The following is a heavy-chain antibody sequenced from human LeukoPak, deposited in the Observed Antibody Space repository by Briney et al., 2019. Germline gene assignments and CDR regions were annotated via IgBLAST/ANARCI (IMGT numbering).Heavy chain of an antibody. J-gene: IGHJ5*02. CDR1: GGSISSSSYY. CDR3: ARGLGCSSTSCYRGWFDP. V-gene: IGHV4-39*07. Sequence: PSETLSLTCTVSGGSISSSSYYWGWIRQPPGKGLEWIGSIYYSGSTYYNPSLKSRVTISVDTSKNQFSLKLSSVTAADTAMYYCARGLGCSSTSCYRGWFDPWGQGTLVTVSS. CDR2: IYYSGST. D-gene: IGHD2-2*01.